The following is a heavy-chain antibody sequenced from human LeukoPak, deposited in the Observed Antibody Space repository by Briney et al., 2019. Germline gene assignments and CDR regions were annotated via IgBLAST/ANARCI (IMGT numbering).Heavy chain of an antibody. V-gene: IGHV4-59*08. Sequence: SETLSLTCTVSGGSISGYYWSWIRQPPGKGLEWIGYIYYSGSTNYNPSLKSRVTISVDTSKNQFSLKLSSVTAADTAVYYCARLARYSSSWYLGHHYWGQGTLVTVSS. J-gene: IGHJ4*02. CDR3: ARLARYSSSWYLGHHY. CDR2: IYYSGST. D-gene: IGHD6-13*01. CDR1: GGSISGYY.